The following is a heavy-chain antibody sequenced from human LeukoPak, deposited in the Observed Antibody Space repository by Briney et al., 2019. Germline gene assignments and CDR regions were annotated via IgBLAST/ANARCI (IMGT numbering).Heavy chain of an antibody. D-gene: IGHD2-21*02. CDR3: VREAGYCASVCLKSNWFDP. CDR1: GFPFSRHA. V-gene: IGHV3-23*01. J-gene: IGHJ5*02. CDR2: ISNGET. Sequence: PGGSLRLSCAASGFPFSRHAMSWVRQPPGRGLEWVAAISNGETYYAGSVRGRFTISRDDSKNTVYLQMNSLRDEDTALYYCVREAGYCASVCLKSNWFDPWGQGTLVTVSS.